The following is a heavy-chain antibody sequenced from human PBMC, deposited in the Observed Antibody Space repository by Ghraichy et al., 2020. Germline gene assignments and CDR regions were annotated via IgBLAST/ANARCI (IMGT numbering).Heavy chain of an antibody. Sequence: SETLSLTCNVSGDAINGGGYYWTWLRRHAGKGLMWIGHIHHSGNTYYNLSLKSRIGLSVDTSRNPFSLEMSSVTAAATAVYFCARVRCRIPLFDLCGRGPLVTVSS. CDR3: ARVRCRIPLFDL. D-gene: IGHD2-21*01. J-gene: IGHJ4*02. CDR1: GDAINGGGYY. CDR2: IHHSGNT. V-gene: IGHV4-31*03.